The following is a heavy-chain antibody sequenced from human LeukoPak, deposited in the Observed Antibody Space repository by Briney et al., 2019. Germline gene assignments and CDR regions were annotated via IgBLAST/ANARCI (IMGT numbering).Heavy chain of an antibody. CDR3: ARGRKWFDP. J-gene: IGHJ5*02. CDR1: GGSISSGDYY. CDR2: INHSGST. V-gene: IGHV4-39*07. Sequence: SETLSLTCTVSGGSISSGDYYWSWIRQPPGKGLEWIGEINHSGSTNYNPSLKSRVTISVDTSKNQFSLKLSSVTAADTAVYYCARGRKWFDPWGQGTLVTVSS.